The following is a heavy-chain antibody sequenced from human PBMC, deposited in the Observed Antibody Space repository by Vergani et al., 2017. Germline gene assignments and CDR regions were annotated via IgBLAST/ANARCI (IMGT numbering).Heavy chain of an antibody. D-gene: IGHD5-12*01. J-gene: IGHJ2*01. Sequence: QVQLQQWGAGLLKPSETLSLTCAVYGGSFSGYYWSWIRQPPGKGLEWIGEINHSGSTYYNPSLKSRVTISVDTSKNQFSLKLSSVTAADTAVYYCAKSGGYDLYWYFDLWGRGTLVTVSS. CDR2: INHSGST. V-gene: IGHV4-34*01. CDR3: AKSGGYDLYWYFDL. CDR1: GGSFSGYY.